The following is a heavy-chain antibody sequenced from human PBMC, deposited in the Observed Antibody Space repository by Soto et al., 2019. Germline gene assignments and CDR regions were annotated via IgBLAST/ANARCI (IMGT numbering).Heavy chain of an antibody. D-gene: IGHD2-15*01. V-gene: IGHV3-21*01. Sequence: PGGSLRLSCAASGFTFSSYSMNWVRQAPGKGLEWVSSISSSSSYIYYADSVKGRFTISRDSAKNSLYLQMNSLRAEDTAVYYCARDWKPHPSVVVVAATPDYWGQGTLVTVSS. CDR2: ISSSSSYI. CDR3: ARDWKPHPSVVVVAATPDY. CDR1: GFTFSSYS. J-gene: IGHJ4*02.